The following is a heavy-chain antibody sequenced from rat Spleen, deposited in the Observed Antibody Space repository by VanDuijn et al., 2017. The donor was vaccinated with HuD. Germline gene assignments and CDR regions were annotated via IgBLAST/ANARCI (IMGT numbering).Heavy chain of an antibody. V-gene: IGHV5S10*01. D-gene: IGHD1-4*01. CDR1: GFTFSDYN. J-gene: IGHJ3*01. CDR3: ATAGTRISRFAY. Sequence: EVQLVESGGGLVQPGRSLKLSCAASGFTFSDYNMAWVRQAPKKGLDWVATIIYDGTRTHYRDSVKGRFTISRDSAKNTGYLQMNDLKSEDTAVYYCATAGTRISRFAYWGQGTLVTVSS. CDR2: IIYDGTRT.